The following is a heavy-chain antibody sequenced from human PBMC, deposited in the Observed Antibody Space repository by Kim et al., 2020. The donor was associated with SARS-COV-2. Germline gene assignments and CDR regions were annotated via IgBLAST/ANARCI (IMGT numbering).Heavy chain of an antibody. J-gene: IGHJ4*02. Sequence: SETLSLTCTVSGGSISSGDYYWSWIRQPPGKGLEWIGYIYYSGSTYYNPSLKSRVTISVDTSKNQFSLKLSSVTAADTAVYYCARESGVSSTSNGYWGQGTLVTVSS. CDR1: GGSISSGDYY. V-gene: IGHV4-30-4*01. CDR3: ARESGVSSTSNGY. CDR2: IYYSGST. D-gene: IGHD2-2*01.